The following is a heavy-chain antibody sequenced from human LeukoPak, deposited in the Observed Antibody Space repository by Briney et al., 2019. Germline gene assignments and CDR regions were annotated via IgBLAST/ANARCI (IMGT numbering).Heavy chain of an antibody. D-gene: IGHD6-6*01. Sequence: PSETLSLTCTVSGGSISTSSYYWAWIRRPPAKGLEWIGSIYYSGSTYYNPSLKSRVTISVDTSKNQFSLKLSSVTAADTAVYYCAREQSSSPNYWGQGTLVTVSS. V-gene: IGHV4-39*02. CDR2: IYYSGST. CDR1: GGSISTSSYY. J-gene: IGHJ4*02. CDR3: AREQSSSPNY.